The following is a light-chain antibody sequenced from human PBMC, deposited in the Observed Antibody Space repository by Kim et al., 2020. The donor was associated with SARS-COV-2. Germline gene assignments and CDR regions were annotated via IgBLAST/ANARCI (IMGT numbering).Light chain of an antibody. V-gene: IGLV2-23*02. CDR3: CSDARNYTWV. Sequence: QSALTQQASVSGSPGQSITISCTGTSSDVGNYNLVSWYQQHPGKAPKLMIYEVTKRPSGVSNRFSGSKSAYTASLTISGLQAEDEGDYYCCSDARNYTWVFGGGTQLTVL. CDR2: EVT. CDR1: SSDVGNYNL. J-gene: IGLJ3*02.